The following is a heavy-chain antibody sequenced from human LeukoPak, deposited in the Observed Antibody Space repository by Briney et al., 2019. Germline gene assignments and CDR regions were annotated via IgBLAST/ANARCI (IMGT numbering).Heavy chain of an antibody. CDR3: ARDNSVDDNAWWFDP. J-gene: IGHJ5*02. Sequence: SVKVSCKASGGTFSNYAISWVRQAPGQGLEWMGGIIPMYDTANYAQKFQGRVTITADKSTNTAYMDLSSLRSEDTAIYYCARDNSVDDNAWWFDPWGQGTLVTVSS. D-gene: IGHD3-22*01. CDR2: IIPMYDTA. V-gene: IGHV1-69*06. CDR1: GGTFSNYA.